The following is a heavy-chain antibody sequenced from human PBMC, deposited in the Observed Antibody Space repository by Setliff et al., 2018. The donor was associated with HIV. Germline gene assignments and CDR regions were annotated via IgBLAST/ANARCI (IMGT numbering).Heavy chain of an antibody. V-gene: IGHV3-7*01. J-gene: IGHJ4*02. D-gene: IGHD3-3*01. CDR2: ISPDGSER. CDR3: ASHLGFNFRSLDH. Sequence: PWGSLRLSCSTSGFNFRDSWMSWLRLAPGKGLEWVANISPDGSERYSVDSVRGRFTVSRDNAKSSLYLQMSSLRTEDMAVYYCASHLGFNFRSLDHWGQGALVTVSS. CDR1: GFNFRDSW.